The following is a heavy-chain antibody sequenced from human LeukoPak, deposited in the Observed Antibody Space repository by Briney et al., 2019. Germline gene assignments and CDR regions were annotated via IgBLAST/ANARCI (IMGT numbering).Heavy chain of an antibody. CDR3: ARHPRSYSTSPHAFDY. J-gene: IGHJ4*02. Sequence: PSETLSLTCTVSGGSLSSYYWSWIRQPPGKGKEWIGDIDYSGNTNYNPSLKSRVTISVDTSKNQFSLKLTSVPAPDTAVYYCARHPRSYSTSPHAFDYWGQGTLVTVSS. CDR2: IDYSGNT. V-gene: IGHV4-59*08. CDR1: GGSLSSYY. D-gene: IGHD6-13*01.